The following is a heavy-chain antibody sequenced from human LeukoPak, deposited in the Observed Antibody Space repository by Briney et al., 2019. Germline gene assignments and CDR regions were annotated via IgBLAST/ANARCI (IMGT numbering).Heavy chain of an antibody. Sequence: PGGSLRLSCAASGFTFSSYAMNWVCQAPGKGLEWVSSISGSGGSTYYADSVKGRFTISRDNAKNSLYLQMNSLRAEDTAVYYCARDSGVGPCLFCSGFDIWGQGTMVTVSS. CDR2: ISGSGGST. CDR3: ARDSGVGPCLFCSGFDI. J-gene: IGHJ3*02. CDR1: GFTFSSYA. D-gene: IGHD2-15*01. V-gene: IGHV3-23*01.